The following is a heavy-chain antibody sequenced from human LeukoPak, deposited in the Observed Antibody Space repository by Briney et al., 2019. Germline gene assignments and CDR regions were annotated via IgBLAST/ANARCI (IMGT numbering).Heavy chain of an antibody. CDR3: ARGFGSGTSPIDL. CDR1: GRSIRSVY. V-gene: IGHV4-4*07. Sequence: SGTLSLTCTVSGRSIRSVYWNWIRQSAGKGLEWIGRIYATDLTNYNPSLKSRVTLSVDMSKNELFLTLKSVTAADTAVYYCARGFGSGTSPIDLWGQGALVTVSS. J-gene: IGHJ5*02. D-gene: IGHD3-10*01. CDR2: IYATDLT.